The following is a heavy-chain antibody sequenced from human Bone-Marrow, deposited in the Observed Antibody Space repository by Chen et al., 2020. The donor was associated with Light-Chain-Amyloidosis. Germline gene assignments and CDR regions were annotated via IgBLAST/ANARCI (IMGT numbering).Heavy chain of an antibody. D-gene: IGHD6-19*01. V-gene: IGHV4-34*01. J-gene: IGHJ6*03. Sequence: QVQLQQWGAGLLKPSETLSLTCAVYGGSFSGYYWSWIRQPPGKGLEWIGEINHSGSTNYNPSLKSRVTISADKSKNQFSLRLGSVTAADTAVYFCARDLEAVTSYNYYYYMDVWGKGTTVTVSS. CDR3: ARDLEAVTSYNYYYYMDV. CDR1: GGSFSGYY. CDR2: INHSGST.